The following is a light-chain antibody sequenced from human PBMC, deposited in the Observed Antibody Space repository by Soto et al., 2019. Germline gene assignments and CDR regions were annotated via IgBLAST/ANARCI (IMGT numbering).Light chain of an antibody. V-gene: IGKV3-11*01. CDR3: QQYVISVT. CDR1: QSVSSY. CDR2: DAS. J-gene: IGKJ5*01. Sequence: EIVLTQSPATLSLSPGERATLSCRASQSVSSYLAWYQQKPGQAPRLLIYDASNGATGIPARFSGSGSGTDFTLTISRLEPQDSAMYYCQQYVISVTFGQGTRLEIK.